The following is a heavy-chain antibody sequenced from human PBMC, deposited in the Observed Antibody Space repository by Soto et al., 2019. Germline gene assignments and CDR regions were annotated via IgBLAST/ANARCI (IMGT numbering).Heavy chain of an antibody. CDR1: GFTFSSYS. CDR3: ARGGYGVTTGDCFDP. V-gene: IGHV3-21*01. D-gene: IGHD4-17*01. CDR2: ISSSSSYI. J-gene: IGHJ5*02. Sequence: EVQLVESGGGLVKPGGSLRLSCAASGFTFSSYSMNWVRQAPGKGLEWVSSISSSSSYIYYADSVKGRFTISRDNAKDSLYLQVNRLRAEDTAVYYCARGGYGVTTGDCFDPWGQGPLVTVSS.